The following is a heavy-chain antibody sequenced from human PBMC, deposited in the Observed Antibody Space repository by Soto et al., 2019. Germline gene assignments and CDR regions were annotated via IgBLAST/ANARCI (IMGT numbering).Heavy chain of an antibody. CDR2: INHSGST. J-gene: IGHJ5*02. Sequence: SETLPLTCAVYGGSFGGSYWSWSRQPPQKFLEWIGEINHSGSTNYNPSLKSRVTISADTSKNQFYLKLSSVSAADTAVYYCARLYCISTSCYAGWFDPWGQGTLVTVSS. V-gene: IGHV4-34*01. CDR3: ARLYCISTSCYAGWFDP. CDR1: GGSFGGSY. D-gene: IGHD2-2*01.